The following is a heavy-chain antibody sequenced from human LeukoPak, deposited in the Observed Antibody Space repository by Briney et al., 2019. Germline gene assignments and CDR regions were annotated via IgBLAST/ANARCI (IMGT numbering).Heavy chain of an antibody. CDR1: GGSFGGYY. D-gene: IGHD3-3*01. V-gene: IGHV4-34*01. CDR2: INHSGST. J-gene: IGHJ5*02. CDR3: ARELRFLEWLPAGNWFDP. Sequence: SETLSLTCAVYGGSFGGYYWSWIRQPPGKGLEWIGEINHSGSTNYNPSLKSRVTISVDTSKNQFSLKLSSVTAADTAVYYCARELRFLEWLPAGNWFDPWGQGTLVTVSS.